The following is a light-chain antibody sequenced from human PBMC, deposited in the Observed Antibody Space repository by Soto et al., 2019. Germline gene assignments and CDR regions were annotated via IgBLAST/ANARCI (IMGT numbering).Light chain of an antibody. CDR3: QQYNNWPPIT. J-gene: IGKJ5*01. Sequence: ETVMTQSPDTLSVSPGEGATLSCRASQSVSNELAWYQQKPGQAPRLLIYFASSRATGVPARFSGSGSGTEFTLTISSLQSEDSAVYYCQQYNNWPPITFGQGTRLEIK. V-gene: IGKV3-15*01. CDR2: FAS. CDR1: QSVSNE.